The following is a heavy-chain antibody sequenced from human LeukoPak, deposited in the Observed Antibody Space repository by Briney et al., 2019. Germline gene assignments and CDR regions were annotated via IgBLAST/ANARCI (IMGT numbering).Heavy chain of an antibody. D-gene: IGHD5-12*01. J-gene: IGHJ4*02. Sequence: SETLSLTCAVYGGSFSGYYWSWIRQPPGKGLEWIGEINHSGSTNYNPSLKSRVTISVDTSKNQFSLKLSSVTAADTAVYFCARKARPYGGYVIDYWGQGTLVTVSS. V-gene: IGHV4-34*01. CDR1: GGSFSGYY. CDR2: INHSGST. CDR3: ARKARPYGGYVIDY.